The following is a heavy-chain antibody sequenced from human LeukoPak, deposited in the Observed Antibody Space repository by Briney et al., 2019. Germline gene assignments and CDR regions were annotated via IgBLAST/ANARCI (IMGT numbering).Heavy chain of an antibody. CDR2: ISLTGLT. Sequence: SETLSLTCGVSGGSISNTNWWSWVRQPPGQGLEWIGEISLTGLTHYNPSLERRVTVSLDKSKNQLSLNLTSVTAADTAVYYCSRENGAFSPFGYWGQGTLVTVLS. J-gene: IGHJ4*02. CDR3: SRENGAFSPFGY. V-gene: IGHV4-4*02. CDR1: GGSISNTNW. D-gene: IGHD2-8*01.